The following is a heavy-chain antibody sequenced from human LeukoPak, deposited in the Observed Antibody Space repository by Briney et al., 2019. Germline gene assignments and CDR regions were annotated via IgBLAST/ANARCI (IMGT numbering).Heavy chain of an antibody. CDR3: VRVKVGLWDWFDP. CDR2: IKSKTYGGTT. CDR1: GLTFSNAW. Sequence: GGSLRLSCAASGLTFSNAWMNWVRQAPGKGLEWVGRIKSKTYGGTTDYAAPVKGRFTISRDNAKNTLYLLMNSLRAEDTAVYYCVRVKVGLWDWFDPWGQGTLVTVSS. D-gene: IGHD1-26*01. V-gene: IGHV3-15*05. J-gene: IGHJ5*02.